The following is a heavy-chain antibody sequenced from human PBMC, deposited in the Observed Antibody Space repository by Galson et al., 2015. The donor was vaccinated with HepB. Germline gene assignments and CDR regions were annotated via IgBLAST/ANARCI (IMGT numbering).Heavy chain of an antibody. V-gene: IGHV4-59*01. Sequence: ETLSLTCSVSVGSISSFYWNWIRQPPGKGLEWIGYISYSGSTNYNGSLKSRVTISVDTSKNQFSLNLSAVTAADTAVYYCARARYSNFEKYYYMDVWGEGTTVAVSS. CDR3: ARARYSNFEKYYYMDV. J-gene: IGHJ6*03. CDR1: VGSISSFY. D-gene: IGHD4-11*01. CDR2: ISYSGST.